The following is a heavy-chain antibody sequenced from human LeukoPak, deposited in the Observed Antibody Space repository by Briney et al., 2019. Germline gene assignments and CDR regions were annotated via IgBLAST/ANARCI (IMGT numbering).Heavy chain of an antibody. V-gene: IGHV3-48*01. J-gene: IGHJ4*02. D-gene: IGHD2-15*01. CDR2: ITGGSNTI. CDR3: ARDRMGGSFDY. Sequence: GGSLRLSCAASGFTFDTYGMNWVRQAPGKGLEWVSFITGGSNTIYYADSVKGRLTISRYNAKNSLYLQMNSLRVEDTAVYYCARDRMGGSFDYWGQGTLVTVSS. CDR1: GFTFDTYG.